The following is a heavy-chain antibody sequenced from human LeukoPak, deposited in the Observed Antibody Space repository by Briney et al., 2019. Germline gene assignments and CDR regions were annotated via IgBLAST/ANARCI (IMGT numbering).Heavy chain of an antibody. CDR3: ARVLRYLESRHGMDV. CDR2: INSDGSTT. V-gene: IGHV3-74*01. J-gene: IGHJ6*02. D-gene: IGHD3-9*01. Sequence: GGSLRLSCAASGLTFSSYWMHWVRQVPGKGLVWVSRINSDGSTTTYADSVKGRFTISRDNAKNTLYLQMNSLRDEDTAVYYCARVLRYLESRHGMDVWGQGTTVTVSS. CDR1: GLTFSSYW.